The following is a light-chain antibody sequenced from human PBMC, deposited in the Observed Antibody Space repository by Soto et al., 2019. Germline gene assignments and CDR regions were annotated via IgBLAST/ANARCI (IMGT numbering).Light chain of an antibody. V-gene: IGKV1-27*01. CDR2: AAF. CDR1: QGISNS. CDR3: QNYKSSPFT. Sequence: DIQMTQSPSSLSASVGDRVTITCRANQGISNSLAWYQQKPGKVPELLIYAAFSLHSGVPSRFSGSGSGTVFTLTITSLQPEDVATYYCQNYKSSPFTFGPGTKVDLK. J-gene: IGKJ3*01.